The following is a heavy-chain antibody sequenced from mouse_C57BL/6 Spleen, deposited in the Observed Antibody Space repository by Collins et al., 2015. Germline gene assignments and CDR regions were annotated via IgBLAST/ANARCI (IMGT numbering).Heavy chain of an antibody. V-gene: IGHV1-59*01. CDR2: IDPSDSYT. CDR3: ARDISGD. J-gene: IGHJ3*01. Sequence: QVQLQQPGAELVRPGTSVKLSCKASGYTFTSYWMHWVKQRPGQGLEWIGVIDPSDSYTSYNQKFKGKATLTVDTSSSTAYMQLSSLTSEDSAVYYCARDISGDWGQGTLVTVSA. CDR1: GYTFTSYW. D-gene: IGHD3-2*02.